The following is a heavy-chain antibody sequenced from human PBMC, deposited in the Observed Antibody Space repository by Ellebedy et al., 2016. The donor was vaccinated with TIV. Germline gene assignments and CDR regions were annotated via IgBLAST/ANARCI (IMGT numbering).Heavy chain of an antibody. CDR2: IYKDGGT. J-gene: IGHJ5*02. D-gene: IGHD4-17*01. CDR3: ARDPGGGGNYGDNWFDP. V-gene: IGHV3-66*01. Sequence: PGGSLRLSCAASGFTVNSYFMSWVRQATGKGLEWVSIIYKDGGTNYTDSALGRFTISRDNSENTLYLQMDSLRAEDTAVYYCARDPGGGGNYGDNWFDPWGQGTLVTVSS. CDR1: GFTVNSYF.